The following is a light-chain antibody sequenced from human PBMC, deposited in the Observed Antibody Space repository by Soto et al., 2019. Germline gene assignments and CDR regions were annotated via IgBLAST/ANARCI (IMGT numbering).Light chain of an antibody. Sequence: QSALTQPASVSGSPGQSITISCTGTSSDVGGYNYVSWYQQHPGKAPKLIIYDVSSRPSGVSTRFSASKSGNTASLTISGLQAEDESDYYCSSYTTSSTSFGGGTKLTVL. V-gene: IGLV2-14*03. J-gene: IGLJ2*01. CDR3: SSYTTSSTS. CDR2: DVS. CDR1: SSDVGGYNY.